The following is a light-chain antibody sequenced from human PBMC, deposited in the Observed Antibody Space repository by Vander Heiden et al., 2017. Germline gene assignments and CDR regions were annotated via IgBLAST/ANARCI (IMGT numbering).Light chain of an antibody. CDR1: TGPVTSGYY. CDR2: HTN. Sequence: QTVVTQEPSLTVSPGGTVTLTSGSSTGPVTSGYYPNWFQQKPGQAPRALIYHTNVKHSWTPARFSGSLLGGKAVLTLSGVQPEDEAEYYCLLFYADNYFFGTGTKVTVL. CDR3: LLFYADNYF. V-gene: IGLV7-43*01. J-gene: IGLJ1*01.